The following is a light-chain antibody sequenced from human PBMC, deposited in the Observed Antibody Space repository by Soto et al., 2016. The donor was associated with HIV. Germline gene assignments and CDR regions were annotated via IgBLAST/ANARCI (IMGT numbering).Light chain of an antibody. CDR3: QVWDASTDLVV. CDR2: DDS. V-gene: IGLV3-21*03. CDR1: NVGSKS. J-gene: IGLJ2*01. Sequence: SYELTQPPSLSVAPRKTARITCGGNNVGSKSVQWYQQKPGQAPILVLYDDSDRPSGIPERFSGSNSGDTATLTISRVEAGDEADYYCQVWDASTDLVVFGGGTKRDRP.